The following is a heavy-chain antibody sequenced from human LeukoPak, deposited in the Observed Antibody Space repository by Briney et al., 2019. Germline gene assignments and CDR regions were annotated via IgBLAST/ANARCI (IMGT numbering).Heavy chain of an antibody. CDR1: GFTFSSYS. CDR2: ISSSSSTT. D-gene: IGHD6-13*01. CDR3: ASVYSSSWYPLVYMDV. Sequence: GGSLRLSCAASGFTFSSYSMNWVRQAPGKGLEWVSYISSSSSTTYYADSVKGRFTISRDNAKNSLYLQMNSLRAEDTAVYYCASVYSSSWYPLVYMDVWGKGTTVTVSS. J-gene: IGHJ6*03. V-gene: IGHV3-48*01.